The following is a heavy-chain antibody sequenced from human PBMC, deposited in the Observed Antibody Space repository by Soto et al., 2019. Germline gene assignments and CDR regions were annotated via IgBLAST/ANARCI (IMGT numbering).Heavy chain of an antibody. CDR3: ARQHNDLWSDSPDFDY. D-gene: IGHD3-3*01. Sequence: VQLVQSGGEVKKPGASVKVSCKASGYNYSSYGVTWVRQAPGQGLEWMGWISAYNGKANYAPNIQDRVTMSIDTSTSTAYMEMRSLRSDDTAVYYCARQHNDLWSDSPDFDYWGQGTLVTVSA. V-gene: IGHV1-18*04. CDR2: ISAYNGKA. J-gene: IGHJ4*02. CDR1: GYNYSSYG.